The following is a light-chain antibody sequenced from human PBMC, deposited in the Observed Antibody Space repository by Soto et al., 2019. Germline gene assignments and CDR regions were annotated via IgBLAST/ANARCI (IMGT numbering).Light chain of an antibody. Sequence: QSVLTRPPSASGSPGQSVTISCTGTSSDVGTYASVSGSQHHPARAPKLTIYELSTRPPGVPDRFSASKSGNTAPLTVADLHTENEADYSCNTYVAGSKVFGTGTKVTVL. CDR3: NTYVAGSKV. CDR1: SSDVGTYAS. J-gene: IGLJ1*01. CDR2: ELS. V-gene: IGLV2-8*01.